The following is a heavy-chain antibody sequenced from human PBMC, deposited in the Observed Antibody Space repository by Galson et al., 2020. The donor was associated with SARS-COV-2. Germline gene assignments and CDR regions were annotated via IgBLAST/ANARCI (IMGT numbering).Heavy chain of an antibody. V-gene: IGHV4-59*01. J-gene: IGHJ5*02. CDR1: GGSISSYY. Sequence: FETLSLTCTVSGGSISSYYWSWIRQPPGKGLEWIGYIYYSGSTNYNPSLKSRVTISVDTSKNQFSLKLSSVTAADTAVSYCARGKDTIFGVVIIPGWFDPWGQGTLVTVSS. CDR3: ARGKDTIFGVVIIPGWFDP. CDR2: IYYSGST. D-gene: IGHD3-3*01.